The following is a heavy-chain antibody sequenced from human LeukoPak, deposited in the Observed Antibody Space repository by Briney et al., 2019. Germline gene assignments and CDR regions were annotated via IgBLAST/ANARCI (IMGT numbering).Heavy chain of an antibody. CDR2: IYYSGST. Sequence: PSETLSLTCTVSGGSISSSSYYWGWIRQLPGKGLEWIGSIYYSGSTYYNPSLKSRVTISVDTSKNQFSLKLSSVTAADTAVYYCASADCGGDCYKFDYWGQGTLVTVSS. D-gene: IGHD2-21*02. CDR3: ASADCGGDCYKFDY. J-gene: IGHJ4*02. V-gene: IGHV4-39*01. CDR1: GGSISSSSYY.